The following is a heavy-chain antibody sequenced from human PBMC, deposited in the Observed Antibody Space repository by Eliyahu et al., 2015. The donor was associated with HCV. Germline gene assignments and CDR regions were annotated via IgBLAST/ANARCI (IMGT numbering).Heavy chain of an antibody. Sequence: EVQLVEAGGGLVQPGGSXRXXCAASGXTFSSYSMNWVRQAPGRGLEWVSYISSSSSPIYYADSVKGRFTISRDNAKNSLYLQMNSLRAEDTAVYYCARDHPISLWYFDLWGRGTLVTVSS. CDR2: ISSSSSPI. CDR1: GXTFSSYS. CDR3: ARDHPISLWYFDL. V-gene: IGHV3-48*01. J-gene: IGHJ2*01.